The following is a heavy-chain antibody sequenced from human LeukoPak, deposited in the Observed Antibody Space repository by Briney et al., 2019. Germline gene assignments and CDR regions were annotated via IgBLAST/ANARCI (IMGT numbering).Heavy chain of an antibody. D-gene: IGHD6-19*01. CDR1: GGSISISGFY. Sequence: SETLSLTCSVSGGSISISGFYWNWIHQLPGKGLEWIGYTYNSGNTYYNPSFGSRVTISTDTSMNQFFLKSHSVTAADTAVYYCARSSGWRDAFDFWGRGTMVTVSS. V-gene: IGHV4-31*03. J-gene: IGHJ3*01. CDR2: TYNSGNT. CDR3: ARSSGWRDAFDF.